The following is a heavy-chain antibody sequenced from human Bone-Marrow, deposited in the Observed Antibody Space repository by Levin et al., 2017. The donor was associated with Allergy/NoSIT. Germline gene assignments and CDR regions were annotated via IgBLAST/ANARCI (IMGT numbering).Heavy chain of an antibody. D-gene: IGHD4-23*01. CDR3: ARSPIFVTTVVAETNWFDP. CDR2: ISSSSSYI. V-gene: IGHV3-21*01. CDR1: GFTFSSYS. Sequence: GESLKISCAASGFTFSSYSMNWVRQAPGKGLEWVSSISSSSSYIYYADSVKGRFTISRDNAKNSLYLQMNSLRAEDTAVYYCARSPIFVTTVVAETNWFDPWGQGTLVTVSS. J-gene: IGHJ5*02.